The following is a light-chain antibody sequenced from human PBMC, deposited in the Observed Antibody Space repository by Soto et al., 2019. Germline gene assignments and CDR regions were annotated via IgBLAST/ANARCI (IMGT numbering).Light chain of an antibody. CDR2: KTF. Sequence: DIQMTQSPSTLSASVGDRVTITCRASQSIDIWLAWYQQKPGKAPKLLIYKTFSLESGVSSRFSGSESGTECTLTISSLQPDDFATYYCQNYKSPPWTFGQGTKVEIK. CDR3: QNYKSPPWT. J-gene: IGKJ1*01. CDR1: QSIDIW. V-gene: IGKV1-5*03.